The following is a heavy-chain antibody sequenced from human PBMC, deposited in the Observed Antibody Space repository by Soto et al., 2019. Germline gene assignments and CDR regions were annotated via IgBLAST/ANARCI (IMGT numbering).Heavy chain of an antibody. V-gene: IGHV4-39*01. D-gene: IGHD2-2*01. CDR2: IYYSGST. CDR1: GASISSNSCC. CDR3: ARHPIVVVPRAPLRLYYYMDG. J-gene: IGHJ6*03. Sequence: PSETLSLTCTVSGASISSNSCCWGWIRQPPGKGLEWIGTIYYSGSTYYSPSLKSRVTISVDTSKNQFSLKLSSVTAADTAVYYCARHPIVVVPRAPLRLYYYMDGWGKGTTVTVSS.